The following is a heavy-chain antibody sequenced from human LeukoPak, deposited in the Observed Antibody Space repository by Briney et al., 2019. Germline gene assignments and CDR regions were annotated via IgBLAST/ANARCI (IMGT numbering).Heavy chain of an antibody. CDR3: AKSPGSSGWFFDY. J-gene: IGHJ4*02. CDR1: GFTFGDYG. D-gene: IGHD6-19*01. Sequence: GSLRLSCAASGFTFGDYGMSWVRQAPGKGLEWVSSINWNGGNTAYADSVKGRFTISRDNSKNTLYLQMNSLRAEDTAVYYCAKSPGSSGWFFDYWGQGTLVTVSS. CDR2: INWNGGNT. V-gene: IGHV3-20*04.